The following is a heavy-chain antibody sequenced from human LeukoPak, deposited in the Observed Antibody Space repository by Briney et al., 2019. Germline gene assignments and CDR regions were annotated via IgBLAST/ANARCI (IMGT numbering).Heavy chain of an antibody. CDR1: GYSFTSYW. V-gene: IGHV5-51*01. CDR3: ARHPSLDLLRSRAGAFDI. CDR2: IYPGDSDT. D-gene: IGHD3-3*01. J-gene: IGHJ3*02. Sequence: GESLKISCKGSGYSFTSYWIGWVRQMPGKGLEWMGIIYPGDSDTRYSPSFQGQVTISADKSISTAYLQWSSLKASDTAMYYCARHPSLDLLRSRAGAFDIWGQGTMVTVST.